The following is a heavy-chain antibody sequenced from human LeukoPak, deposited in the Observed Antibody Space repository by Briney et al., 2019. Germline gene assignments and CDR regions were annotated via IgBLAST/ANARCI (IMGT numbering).Heavy chain of an antibody. CDR1: GFPFTTYA. D-gene: IGHD3-9*01. CDR3: AKSTWFDYFDY. CDR2: ISGRGGRT. J-gene: IGHJ4*02. Sequence: GGSLRLSCAASGFPFTTYAMSWVRQAPGKGLEWVSAISGRGGRTYYADSVKGRFTISRDNSENMLYLQMNRLRADDTAIYYCAKSTWFDYFDYWGQGTLVTVSS. V-gene: IGHV3-23*01.